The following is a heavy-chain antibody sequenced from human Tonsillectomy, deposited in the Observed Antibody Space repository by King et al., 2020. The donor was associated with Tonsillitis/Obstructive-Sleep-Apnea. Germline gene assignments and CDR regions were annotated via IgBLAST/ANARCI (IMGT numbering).Heavy chain of an antibody. Sequence: QLQESGPGLVKPSQTLSLTCTVSGGSISSGGYYWSWIRQHPGKGLEWIGYIYYSGSTYYNPSLKSRVTISVDTSKNQFSLKLSSVTAADTAVYYCARGPLSSFGYAGMDVWGQGTTVAVSS. CDR3: ARGPLSSFGYAGMDV. D-gene: IGHD5-18*01. CDR1: GGSISSGGYY. J-gene: IGHJ6*02. CDR2: IYYSGST. V-gene: IGHV4-31*03.